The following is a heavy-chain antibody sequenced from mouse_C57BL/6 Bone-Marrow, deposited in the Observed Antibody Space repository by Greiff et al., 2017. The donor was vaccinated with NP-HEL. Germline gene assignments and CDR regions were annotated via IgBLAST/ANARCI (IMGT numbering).Heavy chain of an antibody. V-gene: IGHV1-81*01. CDR2: IYPRSGNT. CDR3: ARWGGYGYYFDY. J-gene: IGHJ2*01. Sequence: QVQLQQSGAELARPGASVKLSCKASGYTFTSYGISWVKQRPGQGLEWIGEIYPRSGNTYYNEKFKGKATLTADKSSSTAYMELRSLTSEDSAVYFCARWGGYGYYFDYWGQGTTLTVSS. D-gene: IGHD2-2*01. CDR1: GYTFTSYG.